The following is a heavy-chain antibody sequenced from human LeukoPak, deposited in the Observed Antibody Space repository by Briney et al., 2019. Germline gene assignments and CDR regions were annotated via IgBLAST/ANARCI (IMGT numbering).Heavy chain of an antibody. CDR2: IIPIFGTA. V-gene: IGHV1-69*13. J-gene: IGHJ4*02. Sequence: SVNVSCKASVGTFISYAISWVRQAPGQGLEWMGGIIPIFGTANYAQKFQGRVTITADESTSTAYMELSSLRSEDTAVYYCASSLASCGGDCYSTDVDYWGQGTLVTVSS. CDR3: ASSLASCGGDCYSTDVDY. D-gene: IGHD2-21*02. CDR1: VGTFISYA.